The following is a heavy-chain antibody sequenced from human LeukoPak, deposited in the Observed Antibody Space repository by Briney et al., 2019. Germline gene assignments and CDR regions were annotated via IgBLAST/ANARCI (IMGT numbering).Heavy chain of an antibody. Sequence: PGGSLRLSCAASGFTFSSYSMNWVRQAPGKGLEWVSYISSSSSTIYYADSVKGRFTISRDNAKNSLYLQMNSLRAEDTAVYYCARDRFLVVVVAADAFDIWGQGTMVTVSS. J-gene: IGHJ3*02. CDR1: GFTFSSYS. CDR2: ISSSSSTI. V-gene: IGHV3-48*01. D-gene: IGHD2-15*01. CDR3: ARDRFLVVVVAADAFDI.